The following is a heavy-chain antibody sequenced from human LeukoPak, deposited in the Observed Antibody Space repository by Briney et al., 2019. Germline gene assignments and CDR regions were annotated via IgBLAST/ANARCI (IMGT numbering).Heavy chain of an antibody. CDR2: IIPIFGTA. D-gene: IGHD5-24*01. J-gene: IGHJ4*02. CDR3: ARESRDGYKIPLEY. V-gene: IGHV1-69*05. CDR1: GGTLSSYA. Sequence: SVKVSCKASGGTLSSYAISWVRQAPGQGLEWMGGIIPIFGTANYAQKFQGRVTITTDESTSTAYMELSSLRSEDTAVYYCARESRDGYKIPLEYWGQGTLVTVSS.